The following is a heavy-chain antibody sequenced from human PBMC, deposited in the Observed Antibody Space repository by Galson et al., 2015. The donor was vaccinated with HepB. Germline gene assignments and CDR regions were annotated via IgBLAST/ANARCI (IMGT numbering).Heavy chain of an antibody. CDR2: IIPIFGTA. Sequence: SVKVSCKASGYTFTSYYMHWVRQAPGQGLEWMGGIIPIFGTANYAQKFQGRVTITADESTSTAYMELSSLRSEDTAVYYCATGGGRAVAGRTGRYYFDYWGQGTLVTVSS. CDR3: ATGGGRAVAGRTGRYYFDY. D-gene: IGHD6-19*01. V-gene: IGHV1-69*13. J-gene: IGHJ4*02. CDR1: GYTFTSYY.